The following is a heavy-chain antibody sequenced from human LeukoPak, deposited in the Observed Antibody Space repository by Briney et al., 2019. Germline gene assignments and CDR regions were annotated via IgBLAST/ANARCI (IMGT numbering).Heavy chain of an antibody. Sequence: ASVKVSCKASGYTCTSYAMHWLRQAPGQRLEWMGWINAGNGNTKYSQKFQGRVTITRDTSASTAYMELSSLSSEDTAVYYCARDLWDIVVAGVDTAMGIFDYWGQGTLVTVSS. CDR2: INAGNGNT. D-gene: IGHD5-18*01. CDR1: GYTCTSYA. CDR3: ARDLWDIVVAGVDTAMGIFDY. V-gene: IGHV1-3*01. J-gene: IGHJ4*02.